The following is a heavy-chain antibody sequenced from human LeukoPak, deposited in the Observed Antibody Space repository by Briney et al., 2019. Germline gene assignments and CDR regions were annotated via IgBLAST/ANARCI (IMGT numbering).Heavy chain of an antibody. D-gene: IGHD2-2*01. CDR3: ARAKDCSSITCPFDI. CDR2: INWNSGST. Sequence: GGSLRLSCAASAFTFHGYGMSWVRQAPGKGMEWVSSINWNSGSTGYADSVKGRFGISRDNGKNSLYLQMNSLRAEDTALYYCARAKDCSSITCPFDIWGQGTMVTVSS. J-gene: IGHJ3*02. V-gene: IGHV3-20*04. CDR1: AFTFHGYG.